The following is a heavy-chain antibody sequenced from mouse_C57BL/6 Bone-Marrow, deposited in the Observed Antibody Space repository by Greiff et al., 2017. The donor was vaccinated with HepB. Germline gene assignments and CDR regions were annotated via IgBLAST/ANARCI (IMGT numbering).Heavy chain of an antibody. CDR3: TTCGGYL. Sequence: EVKLQESGAELVRPGASVKLSCTASGFNIKDDYMHWVKQRPEQGLEWIGWIDPENGDTEYASKFQGKATITADTSSNTAYLQLSSLTSEDTAVYYCTTCGGYLGGQGTLVTVSA. V-gene: IGHV14-4*01. CDR1: GFNIKDDY. CDR2: IDPENGDT. J-gene: IGHJ3*01. D-gene: IGHD2-2*01.